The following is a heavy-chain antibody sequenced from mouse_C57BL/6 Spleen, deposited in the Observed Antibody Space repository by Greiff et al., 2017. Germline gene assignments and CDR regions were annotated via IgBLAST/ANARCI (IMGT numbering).Heavy chain of an antibody. D-gene: IGHD2-3*01. CDR1: GYSITSGYY. Sequence: EVKLQESGPGLVKPSQSLSLTCSVTGYSITSGYYWNWIRQFPGNKLEWMGYISYDGSNNYNPSLKNRISITRDTSKNQFFLKLNSVTTEDTATXCCARGWDDYYKDDWGQGTTLTVSS. CDR3: ARGWDDYYKDD. CDR2: ISYDGSN. J-gene: IGHJ2*01. V-gene: IGHV3-6*01.